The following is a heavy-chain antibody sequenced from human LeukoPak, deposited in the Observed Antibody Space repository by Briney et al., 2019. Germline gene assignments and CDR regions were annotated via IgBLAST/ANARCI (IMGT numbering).Heavy chain of an antibody. V-gene: IGHV3-43D*03. CDR2: ISWDGGST. J-gene: IGHJ4*02. CDR3: AKDKGKYYYDSSGHFDY. CDR1: GFTFDDYA. Sequence: GGSLRLSCAASGFTFDDYAMHWVRQAPGKGLEWVSLISWDGGSTYYADSVEGRFTISRDNSKNSLYLQMNSLRAEDTALYYCAKDKGKYYYDSSGHFDYWGQGTLVTVSS. D-gene: IGHD3-22*01.